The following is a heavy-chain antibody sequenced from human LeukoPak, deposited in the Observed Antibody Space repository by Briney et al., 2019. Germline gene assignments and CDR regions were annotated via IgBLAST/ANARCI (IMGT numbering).Heavy chain of an antibody. CDR2: IRSNGGDT. CDR3: AKGGYTTWFDP. CDR1: GFTFREYS. Sequence: PGGSPRLSCAASGFTFREYSMSWVRQAPGKGLEWVSNIRSNGGDTYYTDSVKGRFTISRDNSKNTLYLEMNSLRAEDTAVYYCAKGGYTTWFDPWGQGTLVTVSS. D-gene: IGHD2-15*01. J-gene: IGHJ5*02. V-gene: IGHV3-23*01.